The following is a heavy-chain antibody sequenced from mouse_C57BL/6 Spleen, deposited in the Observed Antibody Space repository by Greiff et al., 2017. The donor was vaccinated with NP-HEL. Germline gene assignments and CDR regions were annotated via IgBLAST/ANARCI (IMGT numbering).Heavy chain of an antibody. CDR3: TRGSGRLWFAY. CDR2: IDPETGGT. D-gene: IGHD4-1*01. J-gene: IGHJ3*01. V-gene: IGHV1-15*01. Sequence: QVQLKQSGAELVRPGASVTLSCKASGYTFTDYEMHWVKQTPVHGLEWIGAIDPETGGTAYNQKFKGKAILTADKSSSTAYMELRSLTSEDSAVYYCTRGSGRLWFAYWGQGTLVTVSA. CDR1: GYTFTDYE.